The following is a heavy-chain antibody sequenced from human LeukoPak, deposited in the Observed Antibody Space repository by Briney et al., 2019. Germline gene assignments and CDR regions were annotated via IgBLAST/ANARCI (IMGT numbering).Heavy chain of an antibody. J-gene: IGHJ4*02. Sequence: PSETLSLTCTVSDSPITSTYYWAWFPQPPGKGLEWISTVFRLQTVRTFNNPSLGSRVTMSLDPSHNQFSLTLTSVTAADTALYFCARVLHAPYLIDSWGQGTLVTVSS. V-gene: IGHV4-38-2*02. CDR1: DSPITSTYY. CDR3: ARVLHAPYLIDS. D-gene: IGHD2-8*01. CDR2: VFRLQTVRT.